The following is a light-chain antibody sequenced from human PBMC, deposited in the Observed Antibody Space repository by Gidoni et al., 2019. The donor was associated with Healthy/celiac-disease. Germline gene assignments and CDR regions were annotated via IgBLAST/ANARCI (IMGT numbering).Light chain of an antibody. CDR2: GAS. J-gene: IGKJ3*01. Sequence: EIVMTQSPATLSVSPGERATLSGRASQSVSSNLAWYQQKPGQAPRLLIYGASTRATGIPARFSGSGSGTEFTLTISSLQSEDFAVYYCQQYNNWPITFXPXTKVDIK. CDR1: QSVSSN. CDR3: QQYNNWPIT. V-gene: IGKV3-15*01.